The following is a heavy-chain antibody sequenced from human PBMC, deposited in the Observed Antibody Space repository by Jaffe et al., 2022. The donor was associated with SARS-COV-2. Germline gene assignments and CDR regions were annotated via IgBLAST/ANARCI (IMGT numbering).Heavy chain of an antibody. CDR1: GGSISSSSYY. Sequence: QLQLQESGPGLVKPSETLSLTCTVSGGSISSSSYYWGWIRQPPGKGLEWIGSIYYSGSTYYNPSLKSRVTISVDTSKNQFSLKLSSVTAADTAVYYCARHFWGIAAPSWYFDLWGRGTLVTVSS. CDR3: ARHFWGIAAPSWYFDL. D-gene: IGHD6-6*01. CDR2: IYYSGST. V-gene: IGHV4-39*01. J-gene: IGHJ2*01.